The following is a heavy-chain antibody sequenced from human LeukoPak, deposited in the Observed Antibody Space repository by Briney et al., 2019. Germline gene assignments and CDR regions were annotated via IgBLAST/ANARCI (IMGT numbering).Heavy chain of an antibody. Sequence: GGSLRLSCAVSGFTFSRYWMTWVRQPPGKGLEWVGNINEDGSEKNYMDSLKGRFTISIDNGKNSMYLQTNSLRVDDTAVYYCARWGPHCSGLNCDKFFYGMDVWGQGTRVTVSS. CDR1: GFTFSRYW. D-gene: IGHD2-15*01. CDR3: ARWGPHCSGLNCDKFFYGMDV. V-gene: IGHV3-7*05. CDR2: INEDGSEK. J-gene: IGHJ6*01.